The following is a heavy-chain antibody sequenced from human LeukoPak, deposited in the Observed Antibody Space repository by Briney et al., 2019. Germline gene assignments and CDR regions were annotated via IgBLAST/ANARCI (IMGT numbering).Heavy chain of an antibody. J-gene: IGHJ4*02. CDR2: ISGSGGST. V-gene: IGHV3-23*01. CDR3: AKDPRAGYSSSFFY. D-gene: IGHD6-13*01. CDR1: GFTFSSYA. Sequence: GGSLRLSCAASGFTFSSYAMSWVRPAPGKGLEWVSAISGSGGSTYYADSVKGRFTISRDNSKNTLYLQMNSLRAEDTAVYYCAKDPRAGYSSSFFYWGQGTLVTVSS.